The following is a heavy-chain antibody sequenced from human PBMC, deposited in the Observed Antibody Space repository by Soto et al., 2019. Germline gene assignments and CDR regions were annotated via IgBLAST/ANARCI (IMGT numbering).Heavy chain of an antibody. D-gene: IGHD5-12*01. V-gene: IGHV1-69*13. CDR3: ARDIVATPNPFDI. CDR2: IIPIFGTA. J-gene: IGHJ3*02. CDR1: GGTFSSYA. Sequence: VASVKVSCKASGGTFSSYAISWVRQAPGQGLEWMGGIIPIFGTANYAQKFQGRVTITADESTSTAYMELSSLRSEDTAVYYCARDIVATPNPFDIWGQGTMVTV.